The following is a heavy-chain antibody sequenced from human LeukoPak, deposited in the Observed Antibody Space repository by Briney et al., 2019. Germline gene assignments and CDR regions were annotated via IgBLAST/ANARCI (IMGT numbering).Heavy chain of an antibody. J-gene: IGHJ4*02. CDR3: ARGAGESCGGDCYSRVLDY. V-gene: IGHV3-23*01. CDR2: ISGSGGSK. CDR1: GYTFSAHA. D-gene: IGHD2-21*02. Sequence: GGTLRLSCAASGYTFSAHAMSWVRQAPGKGPEWVSAISGSGGSKYSADSVGRRFTISRDNSKNTLHLHMDSLRDEDTAVYVCARGAGESCGGDCYSRVLDYWGQGTLVTVSS.